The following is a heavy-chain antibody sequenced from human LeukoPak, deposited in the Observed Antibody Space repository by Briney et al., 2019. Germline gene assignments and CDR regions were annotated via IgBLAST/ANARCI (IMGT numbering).Heavy chain of an antibody. CDR1: GFTFNSYG. J-gene: IGHJ4*02. CDR2: IWYVESDT. CDR3: ARDTRGRNLDH. Sequence: RRSLRLSCAAAGFTFNSYGMHWVRQAPGKGLEWVAVIWYVESDTSYADSVKGRFTISRDNSKNTLYLQMNSLRAGDTAVYLCARDTRGRNLDHWGEGTLVSVSS. D-gene: IGHD3-16*01. V-gene: IGHV3-33*01.